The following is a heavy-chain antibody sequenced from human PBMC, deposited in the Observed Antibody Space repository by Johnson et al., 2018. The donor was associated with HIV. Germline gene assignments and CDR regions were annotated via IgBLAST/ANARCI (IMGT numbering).Heavy chain of an antibody. D-gene: IGHD1-26*01. J-gene: IGHJ3*02. CDR2: IKEDGSEE. CDR3: AKGRIVGALQSAFDI. Sequence: VQLVESGGGLVQSGGSLRLSCAASGFTFSRYWMSWVRQAPGKGLEWVANIKEDGSEESYVDSATGRFIISRDNSKSTLILQMDSLRGEDTAVYYCAKGRIVGALQSAFDIWGQGTMVTVSS. CDR1: GFTFSRYW. V-gene: IGHV3-7*02.